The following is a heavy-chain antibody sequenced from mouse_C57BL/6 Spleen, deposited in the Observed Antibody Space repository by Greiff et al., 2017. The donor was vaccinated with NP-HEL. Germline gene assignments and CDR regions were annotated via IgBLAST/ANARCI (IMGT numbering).Heavy chain of an antibody. CDR1: GFSLTSYG. Sequence: VMLVESGPGLVAPSQSLSITCTVSGFSLTSYGVDWVRQSPGKGLEWLGVIWGVGSTNYNSALKSRLSISKDNSKSQVFLKMNSLQTDDTAMYYCASGLDGGFAYWGQGTLVTVSA. CDR3: ASGLDGGFAY. CDR2: IWGVGST. D-gene: IGHD2-3*01. V-gene: IGHV2-6*01. J-gene: IGHJ3*01.